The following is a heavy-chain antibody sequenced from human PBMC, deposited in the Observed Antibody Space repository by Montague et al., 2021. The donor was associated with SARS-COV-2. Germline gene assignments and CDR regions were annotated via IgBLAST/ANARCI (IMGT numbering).Heavy chain of an antibody. V-gene: IGHV4-4*07. CDR3: ARGVVAAPPAVDY. Sequence: SETLSLTYSVSGEPISGFFWNWIRQPAGKGLEWIGRIYASGGTDYNPSLESRVTMSVDTSKKQFSLKVNSVTAADTAVYYCARGVVAAPPAVDYWGRGTLVTVSS. J-gene: IGHJ4*02. CDR2: IYASGGT. CDR1: GEPISGFF. D-gene: IGHD2-15*01.